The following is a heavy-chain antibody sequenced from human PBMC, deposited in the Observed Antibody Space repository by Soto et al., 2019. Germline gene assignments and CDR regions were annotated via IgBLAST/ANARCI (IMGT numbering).Heavy chain of an antibody. V-gene: IGHV3-23*01. CDR1: GFTFSSYA. Sequence: EVQLLESGGGLVQPGGSLRLSCAASGFTFSSYAMSWVRQAPGKGLEWVSAISGSGGSTYYADSVKGRFTISRDNSKNTRYLQMNSLRADDTAVYYCAKDRAWGSIAARPFDYWGQGTLVTVSS. J-gene: IGHJ4*02. CDR3: AKDRAWGSIAARPFDY. D-gene: IGHD6-6*01. CDR2: ISGSGGST.